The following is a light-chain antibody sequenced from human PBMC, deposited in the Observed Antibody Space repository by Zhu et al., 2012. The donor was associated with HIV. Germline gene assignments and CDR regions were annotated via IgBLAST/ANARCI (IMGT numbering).Light chain of an antibody. J-gene: IGKJ4*01. CDR1: QSINTY. CDR3: QQFGSSPLT. Sequence: EIVLTQSPGTLSLSPGERATLSCRASQSINTYLAWYQQKPGQAPRLLIYGASSRATGIPDRFSGSGSGTDFTLTINRLEPEDFAVYYCQQFGSSPLTFGGGTRWRSN. CDR2: GAS. V-gene: IGKV3-20*01.